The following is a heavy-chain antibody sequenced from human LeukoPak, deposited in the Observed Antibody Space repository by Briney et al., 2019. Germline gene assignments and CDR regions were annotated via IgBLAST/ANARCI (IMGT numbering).Heavy chain of an antibody. V-gene: IGHV3-23*01. Sequence: GGSLRLSCAASGFTFSSYAMSWVRQAPGKELEWVSAISGSGGSTYCADSVKGRFTISRDNSKSTLSLQMNSLRAEDTAVYYCVGRDGSGYNDYWGQGTLVTVSS. CDR3: VGRDGSGYNDY. CDR2: ISGSGGST. D-gene: IGHD3-22*01. CDR1: GFTFSSYA. J-gene: IGHJ4*02.